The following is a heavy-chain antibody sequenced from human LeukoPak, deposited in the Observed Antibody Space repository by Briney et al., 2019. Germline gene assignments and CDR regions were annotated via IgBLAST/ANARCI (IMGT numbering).Heavy chain of an antibody. CDR3: ARGLVPNYYDRFDP. D-gene: IGHD3-22*01. V-gene: IGHV1-8*01. J-gene: IGHJ5*02. Sequence: ASVKVSCKASGYTFTSYDINWVRQATGQGLEWMGWMNPNSGNTGYAQKFQGRVTMTRNTSISTAYMELSSLRSEDTAVYYCARGLVPNYYDRFDPWGQGTLVTVSS. CDR1: GYTFTSYD. CDR2: MNPNSGNT.